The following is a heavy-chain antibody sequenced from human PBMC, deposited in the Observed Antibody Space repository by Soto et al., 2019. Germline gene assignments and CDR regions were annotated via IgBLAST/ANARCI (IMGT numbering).Heavy chain of an antibody. V-gene: IGHV1-3*01. J-gene: IGHJ6*03. D-gene: IGHD3-16*02. Sequence: ASVKVSCKASGYTFTSYAMHWVRQAPGQRLEWKGWINAGNGNTKYSQKLKGRVTITRDTSASTAYMELSSLRSEDTAVYYCARDLGVWGSYRPDYYYYYYYMDVWGKGTTVTVSS. CDR1: GYTFTSYA. CDR2: INAGNGNT. CDR3: ARDLGVWGSYRPDYYYYYYYMDV.